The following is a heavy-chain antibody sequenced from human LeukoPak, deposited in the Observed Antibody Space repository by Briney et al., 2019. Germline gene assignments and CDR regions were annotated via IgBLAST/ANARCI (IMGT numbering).Heavy chain of an antibody. D-gene: IGHD3-3*01. CDR1: GGSISSYY. CDR2: IYYSGST. V-gene: IGHV4-59*01. J-gene: IGHJ6*03. CDR3: ARVPYDFWSGYSDYYYYMDV. Sequence: SETLSLTCTVSGGSISSYYWSWIRQPPGKGLEWIGYIYYSGSTNYNPSLKSRVTISVDTSKNQFSLKLSSVTAADTAVYYCARVPYDFWSGYSDYYYYMDVWGKGTTVTVSS.